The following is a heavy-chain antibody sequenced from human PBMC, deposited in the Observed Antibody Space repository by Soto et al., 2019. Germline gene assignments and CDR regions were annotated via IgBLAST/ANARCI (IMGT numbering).Heavy chain of an antibody. J-gene: IGHJ6*02. V-gene: IGHV4-39*07. D-gene: IGHD2-15*01. Sequence: SETLSLTCTVSGDSISESDYYWGWIRQPPGGGLEWLGSIHYSETTYYSSSLKGRATISVDTSQNLISLNLKSATAADTAVYYCAGGANCSGGSCFFYYYGMDVWGQGTTVTVSS. CDR2: IHYSETT. CDR1: GDSISESDYY. CDR3: AGGANCSGGSCFFYYYGMDV.